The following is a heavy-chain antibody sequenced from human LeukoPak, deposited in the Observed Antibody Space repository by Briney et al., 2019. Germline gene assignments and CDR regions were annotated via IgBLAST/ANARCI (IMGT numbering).Heavy chain of an antibody. CDR3: ARGERGYSYGYGYYFDY. CDR2: ISYDGSNK. J-gene: IGHJ4*02. CDR1: GFTFSSYA. V-gene: IGHV3-30*04. Sequence: GGSLRLSCAASGFTFSSYAMHWVRQAPGKGLEWVAVISYDGSNKYYADSVKGRFTISRDNSKNTLYLQMNSLRAEGTAVYYCARGERGYSYGYGYYFDYWGQGTLVTVSS. D-gene: IGHD5-18*01.